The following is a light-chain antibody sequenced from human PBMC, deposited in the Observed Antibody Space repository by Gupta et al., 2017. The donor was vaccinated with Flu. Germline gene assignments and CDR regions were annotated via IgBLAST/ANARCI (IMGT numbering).Light chain of an antibody. CDR1: SSDIGGYDY. Sequence: QSALTQPASVSGSPGQSIAISCTGPSSDIGGYDYVSWYQQNPGKAPKLMLFEVSRRPAWSSVRFSGSRSGNTASLTISGLLAEDEAFYYCSAYTYANTVVVFGGGTKLTVL. V-gene: IGLV2-14*01. CDR3: SAYTYANTVVV. CDR2: EVS. J-gene: IGLJ2*01.